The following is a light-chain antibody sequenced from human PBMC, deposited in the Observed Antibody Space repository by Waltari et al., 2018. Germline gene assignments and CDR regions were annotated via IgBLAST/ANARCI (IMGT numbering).Light chain of an antibody. V-gene: IGKV4-1*01. CDR1: QSVLYSSNNKNY. J-gene: IGKJ4*01. CDR3: QQYYSTPPSLT. Sequence: DIVMTQSPDSLAVSLGERATINCKSSQSVLYSSNNKNYLAWYQQKPGQPPKLLIYWASTRESGVPDRFSGSGYGTDFTLTISSLQAEDVAVYYCQQYYSTPPSLTFGGGTKVEIK. CDR2: WAS.